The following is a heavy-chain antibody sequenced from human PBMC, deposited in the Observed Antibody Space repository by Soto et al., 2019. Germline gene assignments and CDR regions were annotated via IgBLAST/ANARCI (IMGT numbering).Heavy chain of an antibody. CDR3: ARATRIVVVPAAISAQRWFDP. CDR2: INHSGST. CDR1: GGSFSGYY. J-gene: IGHJ5*02. V-gene: IGHV4-34*01. Sequence: PSETLSLTCAVYGGSFSGYYWSWIRQPPGKGLEWIGEINHSGSTNYNPSLKSRVTISVDTSKNQFSLKLSSVTAADTAVYYCARATRIVVVPAAISAQRWFDPWGQGTLVTVS. D-gene: IGHD2-2*02.